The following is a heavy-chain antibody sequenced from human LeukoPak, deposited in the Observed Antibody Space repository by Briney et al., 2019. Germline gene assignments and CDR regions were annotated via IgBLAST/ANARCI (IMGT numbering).Heavy chain of an antibody. V-gene: IGHV3-7*01. CDR3: AREVVPALHLDY. CDR1: GLTFSSYW. D-gene: IGHD2-2*01. J-gene: IGHJ4*02. CDR2: IKQDGSEK. Sequence: GGSLRLSCAASGLTFSSYWMSWVRQAPGKGLEWVANIKQDGSEKYYVDSVKGRFTISRDNAKNSLYLQMNSLRAEDTAVYYCAREVVPALHLDYWGQGTLVTVSS.